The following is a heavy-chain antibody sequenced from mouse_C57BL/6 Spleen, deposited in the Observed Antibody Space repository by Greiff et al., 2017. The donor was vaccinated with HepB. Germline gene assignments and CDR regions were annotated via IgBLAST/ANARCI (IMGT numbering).Heavy chain of an antibody. V-gene: IGHV1-59*01. CDR1: GYTFTSYW. CDR3: ARGRKNFDV. Sequence: QVQLQQPGAELVRPGPSVKLSCKASGYTFTSYWMHWVKQRPGQGLEWIGVIDPSDSYTNYNQKFKGKATLTVDTSSSTAYMQLSSLTSEDSAVYYCARGRKNFDVWGTGTTVTVSS. CDR2: IDPSDSYT. J-gene: IGHJ1*03.